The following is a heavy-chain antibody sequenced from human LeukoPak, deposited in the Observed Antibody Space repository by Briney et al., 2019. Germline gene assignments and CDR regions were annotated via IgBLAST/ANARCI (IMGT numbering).Heavy chain of an antibody. J-gene: IGHJ4*02. V-gene: IGHV3-11*01. D-gene: IGHD3-22*01. CDR2: ISSSGSTI. Sequence: PGGSLRLSCAASGFTFSDYYMSWIRQAPGKGREWVSYISSSGSTIYYADSVNGRFTISRDNAKNSLYLQINSLRAEDTAVYYCARRNYYDSSGYFTPFDYWGQGTLVTVSS. CDR3: ARRNYYDSSGYFTPFDY. CDR1: GFTFSDYY.